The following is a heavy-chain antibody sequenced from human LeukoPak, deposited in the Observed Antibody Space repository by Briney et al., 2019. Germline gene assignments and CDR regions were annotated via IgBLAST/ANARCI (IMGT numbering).Heavy chain of an antibody. D-gene: IGHD3-10*01. CDR2: IYYTGSA. Sequence: SETLSLTCNVSGVAISSSGGYYWSWIRPNPGKGLEWIGHIYYTGSAYYNPSLKSRIAMSVDTSRNQVSLKLTAVTAADTAVYYCASDQGFGGLAFAYWGQGAPVTVSS. V-gene: IGHV4-31*03. J-gene: IGHJ4*02. CDR3: ASDQGFGGLAFAY. CDR1: GVAISSSGGYY.